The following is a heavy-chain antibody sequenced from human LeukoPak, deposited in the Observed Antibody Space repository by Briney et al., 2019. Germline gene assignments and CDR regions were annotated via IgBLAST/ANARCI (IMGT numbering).Heavy chain of an antibody. V-gene: IGHV4-59*08. CDR2: IHYSGNT. J-gene: IGHJ4*02. D-gene: IGHD3-22*01. Sequence: PSETLSLTCTVSGGSISNYYWSWIRQPPGKELEWIGYIHYSGNTDYKPSLRSRVTMSVDTSKNQFSLKLSSVTAADTAVYYCASTDYYDFYFDSWGQGTLVTVSS. CDR1: GGSISNYY. CDR3: ASTDYYDFYFDS.